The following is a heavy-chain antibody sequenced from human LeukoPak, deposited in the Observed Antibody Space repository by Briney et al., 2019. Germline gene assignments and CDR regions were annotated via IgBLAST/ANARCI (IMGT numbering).Heavy chain of an antibody. CDR3: ARGTPRYGGNPGIDY. D-gene: IGHD4-23*01. CDR1: GGSFSGYY. CDR2: INHSGST. J-gene: IGHJ4*02. V-gene: IGHV4-34*01. Sequence: SETLSLTCAVYGGSFSGYYWSWIRQPPGKGLEWIGEINHSGSTNYNPSLKSRVTISVDTSKNQFSLKLSSVTAADTAVYYCARGTPRYGGNPGIDYWGQGTLVTVSS.